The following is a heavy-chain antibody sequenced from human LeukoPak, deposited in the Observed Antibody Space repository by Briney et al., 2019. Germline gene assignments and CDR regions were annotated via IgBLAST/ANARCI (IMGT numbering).Heavy chain of an antibody. CDR2: IYYSVST. CDR3: AGTYYYDSSGYWNDAFDI. CDR1: GGSLGSSSYY. Sequence: PSETLSLTCTFSGGSLGSSSYYWGWIRQPPGKGLEGIGSIYYSVSTYYNPSLKSRVTISVDTSKTQFSLKLSSVTAADTAVYYCAGTYYYDSSGYWNDAFDIWGQGTMVTVSS. V-gene: IGHV4-39*01. J-gene: IGHJ3*02. D-gene: IGHD3-22*01.